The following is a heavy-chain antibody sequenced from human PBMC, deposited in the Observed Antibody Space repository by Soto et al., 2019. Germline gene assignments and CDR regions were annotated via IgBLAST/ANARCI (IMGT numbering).Heavy chain of an antibody. CDR2: IYHSGST. D-gene: IGHD3-22*01. V-gene: IGHV4-30-2*01. CDR1: GGSISSGGYS. J-gene: IGHJ4*02. CDR3: ARHGYDSRFHYLYYFDN. Sequence: SETLSLTCAVSGGSISSGGYSWSWIRQPPGKGLEWIGYIYHSGSTYYNPSLKSRVTISVDRSKNQFSLKLTSVTAADTAVYYCARHGYDSRFHYLYYFDNWGQGTLVTVSS.